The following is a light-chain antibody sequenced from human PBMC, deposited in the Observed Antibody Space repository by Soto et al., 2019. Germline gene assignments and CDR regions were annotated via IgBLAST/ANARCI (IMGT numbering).Light chain of an antibody. CDR2: AAS. CDR1: QDISNY. J-gene: IGKJ3*01. V-gene: IGKV1-27*01. CDR3: QKYNSAPPFT. Sequence: DVQMTQSPSSLSASVGDRVTITCRASQDISNYLAWYQQKPGKVPKLLIYAASTLQSGVPSRFRGRGSGTDFTLTITSLQPEDVATYYCQKYNSAPPFTFGPGTKVDIK.